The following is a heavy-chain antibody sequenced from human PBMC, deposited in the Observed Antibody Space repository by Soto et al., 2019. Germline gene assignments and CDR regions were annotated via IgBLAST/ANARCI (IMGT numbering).Heavy chain of an antibody. V-gene: IGHV4-39*07. Sequence: PSETLSLTCTASGGSITSSSHFWGWVRQPPGKGLEWIGTIYFTGNTYYTPSLKSRLTISQDTSERQFSLNLRLVTAADTAVYYCARLRIATNNYKWFDPWGQGTLVTVSS. D-gene: IGHD2-21*01. CDR1: GGSITSSSHF. CDR3: ARLRIATNNYKWFDP. CDR2: IYFTGNT. J-gene: IGHJ5*02.